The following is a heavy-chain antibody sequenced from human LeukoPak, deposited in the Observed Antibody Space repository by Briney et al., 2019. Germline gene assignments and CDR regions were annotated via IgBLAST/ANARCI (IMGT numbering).Heavy chain of an antibody. J-gene: IGHJ3*02. CDR1: GYTFTGYY. CDR3: ARSGYSSGWYDAFDI. CDR2: INPNSGGT. V-gene: IGHV1-2*02. Sequence: ASVKVSCKASGYTFTGYYMHWVRQAPGQGLEWMGWINPNSGGTNYAQKFQGRVTMTRDTSISTAYMELSSLRAEDTAVYYCARSGYSSGWYDAFDIWGQGTMVTVSS. D-gene: IGHD6-19*01.